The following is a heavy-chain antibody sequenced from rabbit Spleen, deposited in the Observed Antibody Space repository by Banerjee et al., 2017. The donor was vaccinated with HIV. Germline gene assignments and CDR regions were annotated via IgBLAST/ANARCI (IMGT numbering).Heavy chain of an antibody. Sequence: QEQLVESGGGLVKPGGTLTLTCTASGFSFSGSGYMCWVRQAPGKGLEWIGCIDAVGSSNSYYANWAKGRFTISRTSSTTVTLQMTSLTAADTATYFCARDAGTSFSTYGMDLWGPGTLVTVS. CDR2: IDAVGSSNS. J-gene: IGHJ6*01. CDR3: ARDAGTSFSTYGMDL. V-gene: IGHV1S45*01. D-gene: IGHD8-1*01. CDR1: GFSFSGSGY.